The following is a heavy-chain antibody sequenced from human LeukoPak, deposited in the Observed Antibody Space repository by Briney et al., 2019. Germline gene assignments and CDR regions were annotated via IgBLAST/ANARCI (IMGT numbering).Heavy chain of an antibody. V-gene: IGHV3-66*02. Sequence: GGSLRLSCAASGFTVSSNYMSWVPQAPGKGLEWVSVIYSGGSTYYADSVKGRFTISRDHSKNTLYLQMNSLRAEDTDVYYCARVVYYYDSSCYYHAFDIWGQGTMVTVSS. J-gene: IGHJ3*02. CDR1: GFTVSSNY. CDR3: ARVVYYYDSSCYYHAFDI. D-gene: IGHD3-22*01. CDR2: IYSGGST.